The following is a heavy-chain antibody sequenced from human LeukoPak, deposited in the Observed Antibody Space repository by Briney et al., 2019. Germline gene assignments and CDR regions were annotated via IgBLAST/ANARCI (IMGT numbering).Heavy chain of an antibody. J-gene: IGHJ4*02. CDR1: GGSISSRSYY. CDR3: ARARNLHCFDD. CDR2: IDHTGST. V-gene: IGHV4-39*07. Sequence: PSETLSLTCTVSGGSISSRSYYWGWIRQPPGKGLEWIGEIDHTGSTNYNPSLKSRVTISVDTSKNQFSLKLSSVTAADTAVYYCARARNLHCFDDWGQGTLVTVSS.